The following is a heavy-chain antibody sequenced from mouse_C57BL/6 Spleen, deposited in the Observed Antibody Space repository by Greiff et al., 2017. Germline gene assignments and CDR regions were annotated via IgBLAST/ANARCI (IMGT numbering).Heavy chain of an antibody. Sequence: QVHVKQSGPGLVQPSQSLSITCTVSGFSLTSYGVHWVRQSPGKGLEWLGVIWSGGSTDYNAAFISRLSISKDNSKSQVFFKMNSLQADDTAIYYCARNSGYDYPYYYAMDYWGQGTSVTVSS. D-gene: IGHD2-4*01. J-gene: IGHJ4*01. V-gene: IGHV2-2*01. CDR1: GFSLTSYG. CDR2: IWSGGST. CDR3: ARNSGYDYPYYYAMDY.